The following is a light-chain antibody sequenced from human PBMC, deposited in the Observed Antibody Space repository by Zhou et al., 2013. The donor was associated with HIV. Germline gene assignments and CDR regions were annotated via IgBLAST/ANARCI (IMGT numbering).Light chain of an antibody. CDR1: QSVSSN. CDR2: VAS. J-gene: IGKJ1*01. Sequence: EIVMTQSPATLSVSPGERATLSCRASQSVSSNIAWYQQKPGQAPRLLIYVASTRATGIPARFSGSGSGTDFTLTISRLEPEDFAVYYCQQYGSSPQTFGQGTKVEIK. CDR3: QQYGSSPQT. V-gene: IGKV3-15*01.